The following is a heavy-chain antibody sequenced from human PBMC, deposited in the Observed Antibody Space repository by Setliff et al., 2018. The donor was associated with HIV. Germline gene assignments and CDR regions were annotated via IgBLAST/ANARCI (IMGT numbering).Heavy chain of an antibody. CDR2: IIPMFGSA. CDR1: GGRFSSYA. CDR3: ARGTDGDYY. V-gene: IGHV1-69*13. J-gene: IGHJ4*02. Sequence: SVKVSCKASGGRFSSYAMSWVRQAPGQGLEWMGGIIPMFGSANYAQKFQGRVTITADGSTRTVYMVLRSLRSADTAVYYCARGTDGDYYWGRGTLVTVSS. D-gene: IGHD3-10*01.